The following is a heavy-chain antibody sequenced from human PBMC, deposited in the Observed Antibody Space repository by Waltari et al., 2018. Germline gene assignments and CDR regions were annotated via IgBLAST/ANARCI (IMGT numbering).Heavy chain of an antibody. CDR2: IKPDGSES. CDR1: GFTFSNSW. J-gene: IGHJ4*02. Sequence: EVQLVESGGGLVQPGGSLRLSCAASGFTFSNSWMDWVRQAPGKGLGVVANIKPDGSESHYVDSVQGRFTVSRDNTQNLLYLQMNTLRVDDTAVYYCSLSLNSWGQGTLVTVSP. V-gene: IGHV3-7*01. CDR3: SLSLNS.